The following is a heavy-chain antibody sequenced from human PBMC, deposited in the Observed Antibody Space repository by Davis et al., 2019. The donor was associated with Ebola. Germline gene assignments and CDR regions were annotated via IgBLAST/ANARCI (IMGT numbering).Heavy chain of an antibody. CDR1: GYTFTSYA. CDR2: INPHNGNT. V-gene: IGHV1-3*01. Sequence: ASVKVSCKASGYTFTSYAMHWVRQAPGQRLEWMGWINPHNGNTNYAQNVQGRVTMTTDTSTSTAYMEVGILRSDDTAVYYCARAQLPTTSDHWGQGTLVTVSS. J-gene: IGHJ4*02. CDR3: ARAQLPTTSDH. D-gene: IGHD1-1*01.